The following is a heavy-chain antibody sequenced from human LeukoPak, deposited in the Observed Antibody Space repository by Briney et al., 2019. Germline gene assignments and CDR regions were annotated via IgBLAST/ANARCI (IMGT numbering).Heavy chain of an antibody. Sequence: PGGSLRLSCAASGFTVSSNYMSWVRQAPGKGLEWVSVIYSGGSTYYADSVKGRFTISRDNSKSTLYLQMNSLRAEDTAVYYCASAYSSSSGYYYYGMDVWGQGTTVTVSS. CDR1: GFTVSSNY. CDR3: ASAYSSSSGYYYYGMDV. D-gene: IGHD6-6*01. V-gene: IGHV3-66*01. CDR2: IYSGGST. J-gene: IGHJ6*02.